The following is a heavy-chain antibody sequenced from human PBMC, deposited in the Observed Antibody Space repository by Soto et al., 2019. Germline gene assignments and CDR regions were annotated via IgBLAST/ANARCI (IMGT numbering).Heavy chain of an antibody. CDR1: GGSISSYY. CDR3: ARDRGRTPEWLLGLDY. J-gene: IGHJ4*02. Sequence: SETLSLTCTVSGGSISSYYWSWIRQPPGKGLEWIGYIYYSGSTNYNPSLKSRVTISVDTSKNQFSLKLSSVTAADTAVYYCARDRGRTPEWLLGLDYWGQGTLVTVSS. V-gene: IGHV4-59*01. D-gene: IGHD3-3*01. CDR2: IYYSGST.